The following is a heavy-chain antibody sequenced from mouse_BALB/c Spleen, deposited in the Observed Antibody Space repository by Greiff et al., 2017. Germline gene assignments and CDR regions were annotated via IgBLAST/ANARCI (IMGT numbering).Heavy chain of an antibody. V-gene: IGHV1-69*02. D-gene: IGHD1-1*01. CDR2: IDPSDSET. Sequence: QVQLQQPGAELVKPGAPVKLSCKASGYTFTSYWMNWVKQRPGRGLEWIGRIDPSDSETHYNQKFKDKATLTVDKSSSTAYIQLSSLTSEDSAVYYCARSGNGSSPSFDDWGQGTTLTVSS. CDR3: ARSGNGSSPSFDD. CDR1: GYTFTSYW. J-gene: IGHJ2*01.